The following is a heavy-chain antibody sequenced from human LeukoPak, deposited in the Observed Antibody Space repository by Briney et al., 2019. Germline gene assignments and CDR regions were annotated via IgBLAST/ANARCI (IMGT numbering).Heavy chain of an antibody. D-gene: IGHD5-18*01. CDR3: ARLRGYSYGYEERYYFDY. Sequence: ASVKVSCKASGYTFTGYYMQWGRQAPGEGLEWMGRSNPNSGGTNYAQKFQGRVTMTRDTSMSTAYMKLSRLRSDGTAVYYCARLRGYSYGYEERYYFDYWGQGTLVTVSS. J-gene: IGHJ4*02. CDR2: SNPNSGGT. CDR1: GYTFTGYY. V-gene: IGHV1-2*06.